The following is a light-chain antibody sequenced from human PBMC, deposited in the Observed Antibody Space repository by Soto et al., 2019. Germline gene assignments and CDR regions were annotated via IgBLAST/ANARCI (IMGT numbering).Light chain of an antibody. V-gene: IGKV1-39*01. CDR1: QTIDSH. Sequence: DIQMTQSPSSLSASVGDRVTITCRTSQTIDSHLSWYQQKPGKAPKLLIYDASNMQSGVPSTFSGGGSGTVFTLTIASLQPEYFATYFCHQSYSIPNTFGQGTKVDIK. CDR3: HQSYSIPNT. CDR2: DAS. J-gene: IGKJ2*01.